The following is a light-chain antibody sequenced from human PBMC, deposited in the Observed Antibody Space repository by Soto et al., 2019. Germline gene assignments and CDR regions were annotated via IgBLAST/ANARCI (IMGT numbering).Light chain of an antibody. CDR3: ASWDDSLRGYV. CDR1: SSDVGSYNL. Sequence: QSVLTQPASVSGSPGQSITISYTGTSSDVGSYNLVSWYRQHPGKAPKLLIYHDNHRPSGVPDRFSGSKSGTSASLVIAELRSEDEADYYCASWDDSLRGYVFGTGTKVTVL. J-gene: IGLJ1*01. V-gene: IGLV2-14*02. CDR2: HDN.